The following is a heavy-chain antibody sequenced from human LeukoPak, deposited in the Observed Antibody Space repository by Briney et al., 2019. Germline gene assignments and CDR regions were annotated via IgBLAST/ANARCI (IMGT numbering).Heavy chain of an antibody. CDR2: ITNDGSST. D-gene: IGHD2-2*01. J-gene: IGHJ3*02. V-gene: IGHV3-74*01. CDR3: ARGVVVAPRSAFDI. CDR1: GLTFSSHW. Sequence: GGSLRLSCAASGLTFSSHWMHWVRQAPGKGLVWVSRITNDGSSTTYADSVKGRFTISRDNAKNMLYLLVNSLRAEDTAVYYCARGVVVAPRSAFDIWGQGTMVTVSS.